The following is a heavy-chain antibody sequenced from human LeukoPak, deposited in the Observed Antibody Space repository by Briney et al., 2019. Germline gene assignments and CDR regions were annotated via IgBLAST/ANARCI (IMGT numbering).Heavy chain of an antibody. CDR1: GYTFTGYY. CDR2: INPNSGGT. V-gene: IGHV1-2*02. J-gene: IGHJ5*02. Sequence: ASVKVSCKASGYTFTGYYMHWVRQAPGQGLEWMGWINPNSGGTNYAQEFQGRVTMARDTSISTAYMELSRLRSDDTAVYYCARKGRSGFWFDPWGQGTLVTVSS. CDR3: ARKGRSGFWFDP.